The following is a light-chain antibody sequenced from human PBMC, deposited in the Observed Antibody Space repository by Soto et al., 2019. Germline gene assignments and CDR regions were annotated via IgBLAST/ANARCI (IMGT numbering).Light chain of an antibody. J-gene: IGKJ1*01. CDR2: VAS. V-gene: IGKV1-39*01. Sequence: DIQMTQSPSSLSASVGDRVTITCRASQNINRYLNWYQQKPGKAPKVLILVASSLESGVPSRFSGSGSGTDFTLTISSLQPEDFATYYCQQSYSNPWTFGQGTKVDIK. CDR3: QQSYSNPWT. CDR1: QNINRY.